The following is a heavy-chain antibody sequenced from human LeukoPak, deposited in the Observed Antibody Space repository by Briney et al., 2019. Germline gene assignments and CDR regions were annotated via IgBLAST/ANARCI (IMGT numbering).Heavy chain of an antibody. CDR2: ISAYNGDT. CDR1: GYTFTRYG. V-gene: IGHV1-18*01. CDR3: AGEAVAGDFDY. Sequence: GASVKVSCKASGYTFTRYGISWVRQAPGQGLEWMGWISAYNGDTNYAQKPHGRVTMTTHTSTSTAYMELKSLGSDDTAVYYCAGEAVAGDFDYWGQGTLVTVSS. D-gene: IGHD6-19*01. J-gene: IGHJ4*02.